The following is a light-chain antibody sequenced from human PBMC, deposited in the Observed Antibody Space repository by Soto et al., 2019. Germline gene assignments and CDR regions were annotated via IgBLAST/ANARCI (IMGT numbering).Light chain of an antibody. V-gene: IGKV3-15*01. CDR2: GLS. CDR1: QSLSSN. Sequence: EIVMTQSPATLSVSPGERATLSCRASQSLSSNLAWYQQKPGQAPRFLMYGLSTRATGIPARFSGSGSGTEFTLTISGLQSEDFAIYYCQQYNNCPWTFGQGTKVEIK. CDR3: QQYNNCPWT. J-gene: IGKJ1*01.